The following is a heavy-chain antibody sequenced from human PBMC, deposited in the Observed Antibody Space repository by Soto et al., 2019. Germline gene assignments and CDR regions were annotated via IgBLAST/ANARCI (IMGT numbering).Heavy chain of an antibody. Sequence: EVQLLESGGGLVQPGGSLRLSCAASGFTFSSYAMSWVRQAPGKGLEWVSVISGSGDSTYYADSVKGRFTISRDNSKNTLYLQMNSLRAEDTAVYYCARRGSGSYYDYWGRGNLVTVSS. CDR2: ISGSGDST. V-gene: IGHV3-23*01. J-gene: IGHJ4*02. CDR3: ARRGSGSYYDY. CDR1: GFTFSSYA. D-gene: IGHD1-26*01.